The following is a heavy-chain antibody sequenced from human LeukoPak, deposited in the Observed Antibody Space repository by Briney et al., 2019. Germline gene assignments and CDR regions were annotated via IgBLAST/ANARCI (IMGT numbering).Heavy chain of an antibody. J-gene: IGHJ3*01. Sequence: GGSLRLSCAASGLTFSSYWMSWVRQAPGKGLEWVANIKQDGSAKYYVDSVKGRFTISRDNAKTSLYLQMNSLRAEDTAVYYCARELSHSSSWINDAFDVWGQGTMVTVSS. V-gene: IGHV3-7*01. CDR1: GLTFSSYW. CDR2: IKQDGSAK. D-gene: IGHD6-13*01. CDR3: ARELSHSSSWINDAFDV.